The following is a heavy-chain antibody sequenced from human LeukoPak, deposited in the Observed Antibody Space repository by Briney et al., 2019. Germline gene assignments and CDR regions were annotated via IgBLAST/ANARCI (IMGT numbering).Heavy chain of an antibody. CDR1: GFTVSGNY. J-gene: IGHJ4*02. D-gene: IGHD4-23*01. V-gene: IGHV3-53*01. CDR2: IYSGGTT. CDR3: ARRAGGYSHPYDY. Sequence: GGSLRLSCAVSGFTVSGNYMSWVRQAPGKGLEWVSLIYSGGTTYYADSVKGRFTISRDNSKNTMYLQMNSLRAEDTAVYYCARRAGGYSHPYDYWGQGILVTVSS.